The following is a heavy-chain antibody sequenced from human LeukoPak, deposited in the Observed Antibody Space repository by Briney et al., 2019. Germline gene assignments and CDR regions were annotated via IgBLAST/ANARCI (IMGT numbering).Heavy chain of an antibody. CDR2: ISYEGSVT. Sequence: AGGSLRLSCAASGFTFSNYAFHWVRQPPGKGLEWAAVISYEGSVTYYADSVKGRFTISRDNSKNTLDLRMNSLRAEDTAVYYCVRDRAPWGGALGGAKGMDVWGEGTTVAVSS. V-gene: IGHV3-30*04. J-gene: IGHJ6*04. D-gene: IGHD3-10*01. CDR1: GFTFSNYA. CDR3: VRDRAPWGGALGGAKGMDV.